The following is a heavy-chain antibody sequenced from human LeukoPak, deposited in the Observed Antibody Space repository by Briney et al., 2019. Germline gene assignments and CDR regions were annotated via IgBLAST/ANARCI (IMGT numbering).Heavy chain of an antibody. Sequence: PSETLSLTCAVYGGSFSGYYWSWIRQPPGKGLEWIGEINHSGSTNYNPSLKSRVTISVDTSKNQFSLKLSSVTAADTAVYYWSSRGYSYGYVDYWGQGTLVTVSS. D-gene: IGHD5-18*01. CDR2: INHSGST. CDR1: GGSFSGYY. V-gene: IGHV4-34*01. J-gene: IGHJ4*02. CDR3: SSRGYSYGYVDY.